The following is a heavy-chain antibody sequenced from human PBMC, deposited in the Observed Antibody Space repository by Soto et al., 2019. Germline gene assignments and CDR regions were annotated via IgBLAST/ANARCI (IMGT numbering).Heavy chain of an antibody. D-gene: IGHD3-16*01. CDR2: IESDGDA. V-gene: IGHV3-13*01. J-gene: IGHJ5*02. CDR3: ARGGIEGVTWNWFDT. CDR1: GFTFSSHD. Sequence: EVQLVESGGGLVQPGGSLRLSCTASGFTFSSHDMHWVRQVTGKGLEWVSCIESDGDAKYLASVKGRFSISRENAKNSLHLQMNSLRAEDTAVYYCARGGIEGVTWNWFDTWGQGTLVTVSS.